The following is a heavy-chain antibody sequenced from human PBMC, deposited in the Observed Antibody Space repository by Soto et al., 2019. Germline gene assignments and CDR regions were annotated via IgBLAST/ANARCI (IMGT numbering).Heavy chain of an antibody. D-gene: IGHD3-10*01. J-gene: IGHJ6*03. CDR2: INAGNGNT. Sequence: ASVKVYCKASGYTFTSYAMHWVRQAPGQRLEWMGWINAGNGNTKYSQKFQGRVTITRDTSASTAYMELSSLRSEDTAVYYCARKQRGVSAYYYYMDVWGKGTTVTVSS. CDR3: ARKQRGVSAYYYYMDV. V-gene: IGHV1-3*01. CDR1: GYTFTSYA.